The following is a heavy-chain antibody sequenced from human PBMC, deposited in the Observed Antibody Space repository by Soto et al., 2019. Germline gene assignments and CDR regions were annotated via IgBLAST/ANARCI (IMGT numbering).Heavy chain of an antibody. J-gene: IGHJ6*02. V-gene: IGHV6-1*01. D-gene: IGHD5-18*01. CDR1: GDSVSSNSAA. CDR3: ARDRVRSGYSYGPVDYYYGMDV. Sequence: SQTLSLTCAISGDSVSSNSAAWNWIRQSPSRGLEWLGRTYYRSKWYNDYAVSVKSRITINPDTSKNQFSLQLNSVTPEDTAVYYCARDRVRSGYSYGPVDYYYGMDVWGQGTTVTV. CDR2: TYYRSKWYN.